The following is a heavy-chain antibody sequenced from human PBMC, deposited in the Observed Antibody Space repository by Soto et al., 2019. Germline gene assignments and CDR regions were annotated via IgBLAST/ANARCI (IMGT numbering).Heavy chain of an antibody. CDR3: TRHGSGDYFLFDP. Sequence: EVQLVESGGGLVQPGGSLRLSCAASVFTFSSFWMHWVRQAPGKGLEWVSRASPDGTSTSYADSVKGRFTISRDNAKNTLFMQMNSLRAEDTAVYYCTRHGSGDYFLFDPWGQGTLVTVSS. J-gene: IGHJ5*02. V-gene: IGHV3-74*01. D-gene: IGHD4-17*01. CDR1: VFTFSSFW. CDR2: ASPDGTST.